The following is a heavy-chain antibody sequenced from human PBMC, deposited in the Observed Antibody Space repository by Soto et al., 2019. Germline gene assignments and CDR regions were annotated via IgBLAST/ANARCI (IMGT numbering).Heavy chain of an antibody. CDR2: INPNSGVT. D-gene: IGHD2-2*01. J-gene: IGHJ5*02. CDR1: DYSFTGYK. CDR3: ANNHSSSTSRGSDFDP. Sequence: AVKVSCKAFDYSFTGYKIDWVRQTPGQGLEWMGWINPNSGVTNYARKFQCRVTMTSDTSISTAYLEMRSLTTDDTAVCYCANNHSSSTSRGSDFDPWGQGTQVTVS. V-gene: IGHV1-2*07.